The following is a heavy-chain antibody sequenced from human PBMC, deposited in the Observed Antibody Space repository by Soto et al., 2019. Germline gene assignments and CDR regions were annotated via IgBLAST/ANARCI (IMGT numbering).Heavy chain of an antibody. V-gene: IGHV1-8*01. J-gene: IGHJ3*02. D-gene: IGHD1-7*01. CDR3: ARDVNWNWIRRAFDI. Sequence: QVQLVQSGAEVKKPGASVKVSCKASGYTFTSYDINWVRQATGQGLEWMGWMNPNSGNTGYAQKFQGRVTMTRNTSISTADMELSSLRSEDTAVYYCARDVNWNWIRRAFDIWGQGTMVTVSS. CDR2: MNPNSGNT. CDR1: GYTFTSYD.